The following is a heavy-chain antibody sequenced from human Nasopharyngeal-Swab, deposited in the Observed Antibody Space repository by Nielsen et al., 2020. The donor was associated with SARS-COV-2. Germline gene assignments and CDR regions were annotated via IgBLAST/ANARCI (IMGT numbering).Heavy chain of an antibody. Sequence: GGSLRLSCAASGFTFSSYGMHWVRQAPGKGLEWVAVISYDGSNKYYADSVKGRFTISRDNSKNTLYVQMNSLRAEDTAVYYCASLKYSGSGSSPDYWGQGTLVTVSS. CDR2: ISYDGSNK. J-gene: IGHJ4*02. D-gene: IGHD3-10*01. CDR3: ASLKYSGSGSSPDY. V-gene: IGHV3-30*03. CDR1: GFTFSSYG.